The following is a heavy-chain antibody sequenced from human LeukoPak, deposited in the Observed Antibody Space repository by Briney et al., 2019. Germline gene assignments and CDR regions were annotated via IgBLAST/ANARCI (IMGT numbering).Heavy chain of an antibody. Sequence: SETLSLTCTVSGNSISSYYWSWIRQPAGKGLEWIGRIYTSGSNNYNPSLKSRVTMSVDTSKNHFSLNLSSVTAADTAFYSCERETTGLARYFDYWGQGTLVTVSS. V-gene: IGHV4-4*07. CDR2: IYTSGSN. CDR3: ERETTGLARYFDY. J-gene: IGHJ4*02. D-gene: IGHD4-11*01. CDR1: GNSISSYY.